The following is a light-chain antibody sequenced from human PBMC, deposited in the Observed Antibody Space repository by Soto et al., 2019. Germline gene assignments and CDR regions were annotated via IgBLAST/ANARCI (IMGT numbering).Light chain of an antibody. CDR2: GAS. CDR1: QSVSSN. J-gene: IGKJ1*01. CDR3: QQYNNWPPWT. V-gene: IGKV3-15*01. Sequence: EIVMTQSPATLFVSPGERATLSCRASQSVSSNLAWYQQKPGQAPRRLIYGASTRATGIPARFSGSGSGTEFTLTISSLQSEDFAVYYCQQYNNWPPWTFDQGTKVEIK.